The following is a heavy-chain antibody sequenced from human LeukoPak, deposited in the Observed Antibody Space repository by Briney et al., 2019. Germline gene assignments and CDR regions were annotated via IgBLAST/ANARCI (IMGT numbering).Heavy chain of an antibody. Sequence: MPSGTLSLTCAVSGGSISSSNWWSWVRQPPGKGLEWIGGIYHSGSTNYNPSLKSRVTISVDKSKNQFSLKLSSVTAADTAVYYCASWAAAGVANFDYWGQGTLVTVSS. D-gene: IGHD6-13*01. V-gene: IGHV4-4*02. CDR2: IYHSGST. CDR1: GGSISSSNW. CDR3: ASWAAAGVANFDY. J-gene: IGHJ4*02.